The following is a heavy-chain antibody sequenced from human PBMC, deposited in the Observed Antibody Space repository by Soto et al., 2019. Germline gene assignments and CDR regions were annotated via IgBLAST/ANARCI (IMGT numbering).Heavy chain of an antibody. V-gene: IGHV3-23*01. D-gene: IGHD1-1*01. Sequence: EVQLLESGGDVVRTGGSLRLSCAASGFTFASYGMSWVRQAPGKGLEWVSAISGSGSSTYYADSEKGRFTISRDNSKDTLYLQVNSLRAEDTAVYYCAKQNYNAFEIWGQGTMVTVSS. J-gene: IGHJ3*02. CDR1: GFTFASYG. CDR3: AKQNYNAFEI. CDR2: ISGSGSST.